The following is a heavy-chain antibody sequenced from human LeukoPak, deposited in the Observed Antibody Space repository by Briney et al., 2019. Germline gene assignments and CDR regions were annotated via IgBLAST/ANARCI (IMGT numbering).Heavy chain of an antibody. CDR1: GGSISSSSYY. Sequence: PSETLSLTCTVSGGSISSSSYYWGWIRQPPGKGLEWIGSIYYSGSTYYNPSLKSRVTISVDTSKNQFSLKLSSVTAADTAVYYCARSSPNPEQLGYWGQGTLVTVSS. J-gene: IGHJ4*02. D-gene: IGHD6-13*01. CDR2: IYYSGST. V-gene: IGHV4-39*07. CDR3: ARSSPNPEQLGY.